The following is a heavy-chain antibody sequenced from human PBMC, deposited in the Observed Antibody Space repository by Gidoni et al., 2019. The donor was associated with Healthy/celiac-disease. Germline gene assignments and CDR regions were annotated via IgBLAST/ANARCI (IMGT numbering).Heavy chain of an antibody. V-gene: IGHV5-51*01. Sequence: VQSGAEVKKPGESLKISCKGSGYSFTSYWIGWVRQMPGKGLEWMGIIYPGDSDTRYSPSFQGQVTISADKSISTAYLQWSSLKASDTAMYYCARRTTVHHTLKPDNDAFDIWGQGTMVTVSS. J-gene: IGHJ3*02. CDR1: GYSFTSYW. D-gene: IGHD4-17*01. CDR2: IYPGDSDT. CDR3: ARRTTVHHTLKPDNDAFDI.